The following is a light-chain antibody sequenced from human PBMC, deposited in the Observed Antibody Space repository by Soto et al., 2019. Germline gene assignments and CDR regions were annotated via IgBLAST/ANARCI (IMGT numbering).Light chain of an antibody. CDR2: GAS. Sequence: EIVLTQSPGTLSLSPGERATLSCRASQSVGRSDLAWYQQKPGQAPRLLIYGASSRATGIPDRFSGSGSGTDVTLIISRLEPEDFAVYYCQQYGSSPQTFGQGTRVEIK. V-gene: IGKV3-20*01. CDR1: QSVGRSD. J-gene: IGKJ1*01. CDR3: QQYGSSPQT.